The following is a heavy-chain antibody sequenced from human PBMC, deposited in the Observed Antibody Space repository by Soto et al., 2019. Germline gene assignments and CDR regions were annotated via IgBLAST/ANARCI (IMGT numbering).Heavy chain of an antibody. CDR3: ARDLGGSYKARMAV. CDR1: GYTFTSYV. J-gene: IGHJ6*02. D-gene: IGHD1-26*01. Sequence: ASVKVSCKASGYTFTSYVISWVLQAPGQGLEWMGWISAYNGNTNYAQKLQGRVTMTTDTSTSTAYMELRSLRSDDTAVYYCARDLGGSYKARMAVWGQGTTVTVSS. CDR2: ISAYNGNT. V-gene: IGHV1-18*04.